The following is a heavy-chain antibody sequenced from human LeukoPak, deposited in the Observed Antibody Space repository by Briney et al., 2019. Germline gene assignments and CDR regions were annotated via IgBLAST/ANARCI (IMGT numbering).Heavy chain of an antibody. CDR2: ISSGGRTI. J-gene: IGHJ4*02. CDR1: GFTFSSHG. CDR3: ARILWFGEFSFDY. V-gene: IGHV3-48*04. D-gene: IGHD3-10*01. Sequence: GGSLRLSCAASGFTFSSHGMNWVRQAPGKGLEWVSAISSGGRTIYYADSVKGRFTISRDNAKNSLYLQMNSLRAEDTAVYYCARILWFGEFSFDYWGQGTLVTVSS.